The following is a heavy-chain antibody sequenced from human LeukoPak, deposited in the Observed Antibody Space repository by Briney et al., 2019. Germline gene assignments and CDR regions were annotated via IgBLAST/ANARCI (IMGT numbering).Heavy chain of an antibody. CDR1: GLTFRTYA. V-gene: IGHV3-23*01. Sequence: PGRSLRLSCAASGLTFRTYAMSWVRQAPGKGLEWVSSISDSGGYTFYADSVKGRFTISRDNSKNTVYLQMNSLRAEDTAVYYCAKGGSYRSQPYFDYWGQGTPVTVSS. D-gene: IGHD3-16*02. J-gene: IGHJ4*02. CDR2: ISDSGGYT. CDR3: AKGGSYRSQPYFDY.